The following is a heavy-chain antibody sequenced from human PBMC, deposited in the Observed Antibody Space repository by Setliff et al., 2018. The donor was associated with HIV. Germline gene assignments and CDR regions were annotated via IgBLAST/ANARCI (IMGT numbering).Heavy chain of an antibody. J-gene: IGHJ3*02. CDR1: GYSISRGYY. CDR3: ARGNGYSYGLMSAFDI. D-gene: IGHD5-18*01. Sequence: SETLSLTCGVSGYSISRGYYWGWMRQPPGKGLEWIGTIYHSGSTYYNPSLKSRVTISVDTSQNQFSLKLTSVTAADTAVYYCARGNGYSYGLMSAFDIWGQGTMVTVSS. CDR2: IYHSGST. V-gene: IGHV4-38-2*01.